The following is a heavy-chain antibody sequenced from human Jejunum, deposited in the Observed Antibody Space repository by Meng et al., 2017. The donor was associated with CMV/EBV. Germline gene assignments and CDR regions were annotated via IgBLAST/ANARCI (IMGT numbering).Heavy chain of an antibody. CDR2: IPFDGNNE. CDR1: GVTFSSYA. J-gene: IGHJ4*02. CDR3: ARGTGSGSWLIDS. D-gene: IGHD6-13*01. Sequence: SGVTFSSYAMHWVRQAPGKGLEWVAVIPFDGNNEHYADSVKGRFTISRDNSKNTLYLQVNSLRLEDTGVYYCARGTGSGSWLIDSWGQGTLVTISS. V-gene: IGHV3-30*04.